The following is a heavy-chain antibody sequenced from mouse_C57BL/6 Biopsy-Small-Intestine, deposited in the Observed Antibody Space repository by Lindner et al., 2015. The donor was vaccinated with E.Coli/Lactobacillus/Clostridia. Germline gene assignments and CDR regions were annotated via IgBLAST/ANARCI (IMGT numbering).Heavy chain of an antibody. J-gene: IGHJ4*01. Sequence: VQLQESGPELVKPGASVKISCKASGYSFTGYYMNWVKQSPEKSLEWIGEINPSTGGTTYNQKFKAKATLTVDKSSSTAYMQLKSLTSEDSAVYYCACGPYAMDYWGQGTSVTVSS. CDR2: INPSTGGT. CDR3: ACGPYAMDY. V-gene: IGHV1-42*01. CDR1: GYSFTGYY.